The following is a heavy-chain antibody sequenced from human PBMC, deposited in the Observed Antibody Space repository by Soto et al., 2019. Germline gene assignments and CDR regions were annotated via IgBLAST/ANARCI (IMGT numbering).Heavy chain of an antibody. J-gene: IGHJ1*01. V-gene: IGHV3-23*01. D-gene: IGHD2-8*01. CDR1: GFIFSTYA. CDR2: ISGSGDNT. CDR3: AKDWGYCTNDGCYEYFQD. Sequence: EVQLLESGGGLVQPGGSLGLSCAASGFIFSTYAMSWVRQAPGKGLEWVSVISGSGDNTYYTDSVKGRFTISRDNSKKMLYLQMNSLRAEDTAVYYCAKDWGYCTNDGCYEYFQDWGQGTLVTVSS.